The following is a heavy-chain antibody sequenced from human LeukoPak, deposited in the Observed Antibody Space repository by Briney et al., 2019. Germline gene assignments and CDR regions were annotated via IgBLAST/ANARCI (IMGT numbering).Heavy chain of an antibody. CDR1: GFTFSSYS. CDR2: ISSSSSYI. Sequence: GGSLRLSCAASGFTFSSYSMNWVRQAPGKGLEWVSPISSSSSYIYYADSVKGRFTISRDNAKNSLYLQMNSLRAEDTAVYYCARDASYYDSSGYYVDYWGQGTLVTVSS. V-gene: IGHV3-21*01. CDR3: ARDASYYDSSGYYVDY. D-gene: IGHD3-22*01. J-gene: IGHJ4*02.